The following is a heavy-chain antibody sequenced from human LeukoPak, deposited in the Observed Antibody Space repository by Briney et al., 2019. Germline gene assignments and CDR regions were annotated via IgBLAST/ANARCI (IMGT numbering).Heavy chain of an antibody. J-gene: IGHJ4*01. D-gene: IGHD1-26*01. Sequence: GGSLRLSCAASGFTFDDYGMSWVRQAPGKGLEWVSGINWNGGSTGYADSVKGRFTISRDNAKNSLYLQMNSLRAEDTALYYCATWGHSGSYSIYFDYWGHGTLVTVSP. V-gene: IGHV3-20*04. CDR1: GFTFDDYG. CDR3: ATWGHSGSYSIYFDY. CDR2: INWNGGST.